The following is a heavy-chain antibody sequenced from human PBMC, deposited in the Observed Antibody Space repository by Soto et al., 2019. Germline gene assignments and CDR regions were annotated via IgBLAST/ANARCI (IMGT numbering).Heavy chain of an antibody. CDR2: IYSGGST. CDR3: ARTSPRSGWYPWYFDY. Sequence: EVQLVESGGGLIQPGGSLRLSCAASGFTVSSNYMSWVSQAPGKGLEWVSVIYSGGSTYYADSVKGRFTISRDNSKNTLYLQMNSLRAEDTAVYYCARTSPRSGWYPWYFDYWGQGTLVTVSS. CDR1: GFTVSSNY. J-gene: IGHJ4*02. V-gene: IGHV3-53*01. D-gene: IGHD6-19*01.